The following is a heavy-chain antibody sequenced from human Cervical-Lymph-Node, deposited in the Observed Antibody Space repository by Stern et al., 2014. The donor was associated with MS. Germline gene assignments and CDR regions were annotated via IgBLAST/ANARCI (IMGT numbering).Heavy chain of an antibody. CDR2: FFPGDSDS. V-gene: IGHV5-51*01. CDR3: ARQGSRLTNDY. J-gene: IGHJ4*02. D-gene: IGHD6-6*01. CDR1: GYAFTTYW. Sequence: VQLVESGAEVKKPGESLRISCKGSGYAFTTYWIAWVRQMPGRGLEWMGMFFPGDSDSRYSPSFQGQVRFSVDKSINTAYLQLSSLKASDTAMYYCARQGSRLTNDYWGQGTLVSVSS.